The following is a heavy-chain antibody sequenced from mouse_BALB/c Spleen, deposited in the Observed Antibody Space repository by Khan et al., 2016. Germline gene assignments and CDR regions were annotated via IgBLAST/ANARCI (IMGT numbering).Heavy chain of an antibody. CDR1: GYSITSLYS. CDR2: IHSSGST. J-gene: IGHJ1*01. Sequence: EVKLLESRPDQVKPSQSLSLTCTVTGYSITSLYSWHWIRQFPGHKLEWMGYIHSSGSTYYNPSLRSRISVTRNTSKNHFFLQLNSVTTEDTATYFCARGDYFGSSWYFDVWGAGTTVTVSS. D-gene: IGHD1-1*01. CDR3: ARGDYFGSSWYFDV. V-gene: IGHV3-1*02.